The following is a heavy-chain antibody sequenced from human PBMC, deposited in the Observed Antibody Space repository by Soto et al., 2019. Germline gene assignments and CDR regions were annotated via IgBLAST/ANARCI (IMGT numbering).Heavy chain of an antibody. CDR3: ARWLPGYYGAGV. J-gene: IGHJ6*02. Sequence: EVQLVESGGGLVQPGGSLKVSCAASGFTFSSYWMHWVRQAPGKGLVWVSRIKGDASSTNYADFVEGRFIISRDSAENTLYPQMNSRRAEDTAVYYCARWLPGYYGAGVWSQGTTVTVSS. V-gene: IGHV3-74*01. CDR2: IKGDASST. CDR1: GFTFSSYW. D-gene: IGHD5-18*01.